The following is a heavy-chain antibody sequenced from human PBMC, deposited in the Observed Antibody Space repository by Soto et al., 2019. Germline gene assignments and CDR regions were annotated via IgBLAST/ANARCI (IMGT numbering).Heavy chain of an antibody. J-gene: IGHJ4*02. D-gene: IGHD1-26*01. CDR1: GGSISSSSYY. CDR3: ARHGLCSGTYYYYGL. Sequence: PSETLSLTCTVSGGSISSSSYYWGWIRQPPGKGLEWIGSIYYSGSTYYNPSLKSRVTISVDTSKNQFSLKLSSVTAADTAVYYCARHGLCSGTYYYYGLWGQGTLVTVSS. V-gene: IGHV4-39*01. CDR2: IYYSGST.